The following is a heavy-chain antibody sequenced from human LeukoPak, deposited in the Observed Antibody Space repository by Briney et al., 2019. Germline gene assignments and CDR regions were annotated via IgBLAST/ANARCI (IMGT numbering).Heavy chain of an antibody. V-gene: IGHV1-18*01. CDR1: GGTFSSYA. J-gene: IGHJ1*01. D-gene: IGHD2-15*01. CDR3: ARAGAVVAATKYFQH. CDR2: ISAYNGNT. Sequence: ASVKVSCKASGGTFSSYAISWVRQAPGQGLEWMGWISAYNGNTNYAQKLQGRVTMTTDTSTSTAYMELRSLRSDDTAVYYCARAGAVVAATKYFQHWGQGTLVTVSS.